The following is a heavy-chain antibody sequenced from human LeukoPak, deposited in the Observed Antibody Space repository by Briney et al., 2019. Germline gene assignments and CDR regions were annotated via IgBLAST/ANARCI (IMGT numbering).Heavy chain of an antibody. CDR2: INTNTGNP. J-gene: IGHJ5*02. CDR1: GYTFTSYA. Sequence: GASVKVSCKASGYTFTSYAMNWVRQAPGQGLEWTGWINTNTGNPTYAQGFTGRFVFSLDTSVSTAYLQISSLKAEDTAVYYCAREVAEHDYSNYGNWFDPWGQGTLVTVSS. V-gene: IGHV7-4-1*02. D-gene: IGHD4-11*01. CDR3: AREVAEHDYSNYGNWFDP.